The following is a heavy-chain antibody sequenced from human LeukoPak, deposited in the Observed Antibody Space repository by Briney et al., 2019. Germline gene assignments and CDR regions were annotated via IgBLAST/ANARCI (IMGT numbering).Heavy chain of an antibody. D-gene: IGHD6-13*01. V-gene: IGHV4-59*08. CDR1: GGSISSYY. CDR2: IYYSGST. Sequence: SETLSLTCTVSGGSISSYYWSWIRQPPGKGLEWIGYIYYSGSTNYNPSLKSRVTISVDTSKNQFSLKLSSVTAADTAVYYCAVDYSSSWYLWTYWGQGSLVTVSS. CDR3: AVDYSSSWYLWTY. J-gene: IGHJ4*02.